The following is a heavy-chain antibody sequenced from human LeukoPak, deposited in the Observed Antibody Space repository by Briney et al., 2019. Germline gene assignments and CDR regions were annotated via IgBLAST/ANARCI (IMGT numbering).Heavy chain of an antibody. D-gene: IGHD3-10*01. J-gene: IGHJ6*03. Sequence: GSVKVSCKASGYTFTDYYVHCVRQAPGQGLEWMGWINPNSGGTNYAQKFQGRVTMTRDTSISTVYMELSRLRSDDTAVYYCARDEIGTRGYYYYMDVWGKGTTVTVSS. CDR2: INPNSGGT. CDR1: GYTFTDYY. V-gene: IGHV1-2*02. CDR3: ARDEIGTRGYYYYMDV.